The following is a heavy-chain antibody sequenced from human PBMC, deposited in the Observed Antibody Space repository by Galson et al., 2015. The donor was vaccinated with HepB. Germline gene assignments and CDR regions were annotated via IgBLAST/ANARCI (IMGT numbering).Heavy chain of an antibody. CDR1: GFTFSTYS. CDR3: ARGGLLWTAPGIWLCY. CDR2: ISSSSDTK. V-gene: IGHV3-48*02. Sequence: SLRLSCAASGFTFSTYSMNWVRQAPGKGLEWVSYISSSSDTKYYADSVKGRFTISRDNAKNSLFLQMNSLRDDDAAVYYCARGGLLWTAPGIWLCYWGQGTLVTVSS. D-gene: IGHD6-13*01. J-gene: IGHJ4*02.